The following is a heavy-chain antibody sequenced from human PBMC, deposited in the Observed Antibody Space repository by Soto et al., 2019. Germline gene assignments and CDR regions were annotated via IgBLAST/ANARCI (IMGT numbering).Heavy chain of an antibody. CDR1: GFRFKSFV. Sequence: QVQLVDSGGGVVQPGTSLRLSCAASGFRFKSFVMHWVRQAPGKGLEWVAFTSYDGNNKDYGESVKGRFTVSRDNSQNTLHLQMDFLRPEDTALYYCARWGTPGGFDLWGKGTLVSVSS. J-gene: IGHJ4*02. V-gene: IGHV3-30-3*01. CDR2: TSYDGNNK. D-gene: IGHD3-16*01. CDR3: ARWGTPGGFDL.